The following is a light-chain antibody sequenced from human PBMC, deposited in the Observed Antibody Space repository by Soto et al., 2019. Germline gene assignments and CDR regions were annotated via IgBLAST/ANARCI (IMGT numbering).Light chain of an antibody. CDR3: SSYTSSSTYV. J-gene: IGLJ1*01. CDR1: SRDIGGYNW. V-gene: IGLV2-14*01. CDR2: EVS. Sequence: QSALTQPASVSGSPGQSITISCAGTSRDIGGYNWVSWYQQHPGKAPQLIIYEVSNRPSGVSNRFSGSKSGNTASLTISGLQAEDEADYYCSSYTSSSTYVFGTGTKLTVL.